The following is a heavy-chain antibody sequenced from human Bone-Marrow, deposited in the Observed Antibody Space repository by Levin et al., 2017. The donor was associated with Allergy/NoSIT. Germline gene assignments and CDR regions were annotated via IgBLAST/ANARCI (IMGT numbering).Heavy chain of an antibody. Sequence: GESLKISCAASGFTFSSYAMTWVRQAPGKGLEWISGLSGRGETTYYPDSVKGRFTISRDNDKNTLFLQMNSLRTEDTPLFCCAKGVRGRGGGWFFDFWGRGTLVTVSS. CDR3: AKGVRGRGGGWFFDF. J-gene: IGHJ2*01. D-gene: IGHD3-16*01. V-gene: IGHV3-23*01. CDR1: GFTFSSYA. CDR2: LSGRGETT.